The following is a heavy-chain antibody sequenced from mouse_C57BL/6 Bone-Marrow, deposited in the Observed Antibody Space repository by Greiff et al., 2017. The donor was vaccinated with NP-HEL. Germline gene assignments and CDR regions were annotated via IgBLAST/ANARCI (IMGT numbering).Heavy chain of an antibody. D-gene: IGHD2-3*01. CDR2: ISSGGSYT. CDR3: ARGRGWLLRGDWFAY. Sequence: EVQVVESGGDLVKPGGSLKLSCAASGFTFSSYGMSWVRQTPDKRLEWVATISSGGSYTYYPDSVKGRFTISRDNAKNTLYLQMSSLKSEDTAMYYCARGRGWLLRGDWFAYWGQGTLVTVSA. J-gene: IGHJ3*01. V-gene: IGHV5-6*01. CDR1: GFTFSSYG.